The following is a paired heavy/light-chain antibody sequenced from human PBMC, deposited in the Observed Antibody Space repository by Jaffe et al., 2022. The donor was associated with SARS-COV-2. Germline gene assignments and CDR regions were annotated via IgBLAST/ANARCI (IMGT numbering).Heavy chain of an antibody. CDR2: ISNSGST. CDR3: ASPYSSSWDAKWFDP. CDR1: GFIFSDYA. V-gene: IGHV3-23*01. D-gene: IGHD6-13*01. J-gene: IGHJ5*02. Sequence: EMQLLESGGGLVQPGGSLRLSCVASGFIFSDYAMSWVRQAAGKGLEWVSAISNSGSTYYADSVEGRFTISRDNSKNTLYLQMNSLRAEDTAIYYCASPYSSSWDAKWFDPWGQGTLVTVSS.
Light chain of an antibody. CDR1: QSVLYSSNNKNY. Sequence: IVMTQSPDSLAVSLGERATINCKSSQSVLYSSNNKNYLAWYQQKPGQPPKLLIYWASTRESGVPDRFSGSGSGTDFTLTISSLQAEDVAVYYCQQYYSTRVTFGGGTKVEIK. J-gene: IGKJ4*01. V-gene: IGKV4-1*01. CDR2: WAS. CDR3: QQYYSTRVT.